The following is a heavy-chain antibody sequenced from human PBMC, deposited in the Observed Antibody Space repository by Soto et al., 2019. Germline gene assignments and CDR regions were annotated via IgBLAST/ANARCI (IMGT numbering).Heavy chain of an antibody. J-gene: IGHJ4*02. CDR2: IIPIFGTA. CDR3: ASHGIAAAGWVYFDY. Sequence: SVKVSCKASGGTFSSYAISWGRQAPGQGLEWMGGIIPIFGTANYAQKFQGRVTITADESTSTAYMELSSLRSEDTAVYYCASHGIAAAGWVYFDYWGQGTLVTVSS. D-gene: IGHD6-13*01. V-gene: IGHV1-69*13. CDR1: GGTFSSYA.